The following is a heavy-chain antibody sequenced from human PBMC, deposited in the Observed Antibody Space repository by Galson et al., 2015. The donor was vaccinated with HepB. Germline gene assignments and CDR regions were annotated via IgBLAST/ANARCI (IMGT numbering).Heavy chain of an antibody. Sequence: SETLSLTCAVHGSSFSGYYWSWMRQSPGEGLQWMAEINHSGSANYNPSLRSRLTLSVDTSRNQISMTLTSVTAADTGVYYCARQGYIPGLGGWFDPWGQGTLVIVSS. CDR1: GSSFSGYY. CDR3: ARQGYIPGLGGWFDP. J-gene: IGHJ5*02. CDR2: INHSGSA. V-gene: IGHV4-34*01. D-gene: IGHD3-16*01.